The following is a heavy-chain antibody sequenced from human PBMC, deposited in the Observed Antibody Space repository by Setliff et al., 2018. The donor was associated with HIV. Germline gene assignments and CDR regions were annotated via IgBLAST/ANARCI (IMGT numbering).Heavy chain of an antibody. CDR2: IHTSGRT. Sequence: SETLSLTCTVSNASISSNYWSWIRQTPGKGLEWIGFIHTSGRTKYNPSLKSRVTISIDTSKTQFSLKLNSVTAADTAVYFCARERILGATTSAFDIWGQGTMVTVSS. CDR1: NASISSNY. J-gene: IGHJ3*02. V-gene: IGHV4-4*09. D-gene: IGHD1-26*01. CDR3: ARERILGATTSAFDI.